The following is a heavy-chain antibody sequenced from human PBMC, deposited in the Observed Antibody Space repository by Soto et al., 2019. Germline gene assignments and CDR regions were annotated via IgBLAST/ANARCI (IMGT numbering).Heavy chain of an antibody. V-gene: IGHV3-7*01. J-gene: IGHJ4*02. CDR2: IKPDGSEH. Sequence: SLRLSFAASGFTFSSYAMSWVRQAPGKGLEWVATIKPDGSEHYYVDSVKGRFTIFRDNAKNSLYLQLNSLRADDTAIYYCARESRSAFDYWVQGTLVTVSS. CDR3: ARESRSAFDY. D-gene: IGHD6-19*01. CDR1: GFTFSSYA.